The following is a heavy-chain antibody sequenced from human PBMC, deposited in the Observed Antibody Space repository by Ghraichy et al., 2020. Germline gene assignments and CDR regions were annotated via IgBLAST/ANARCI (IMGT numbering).Heavy chain of an antibody. CDR2: IYYSGST. CDR1: GGSISSSSYY. Sequence: SETLSLTCTVSGGSISSSSYYWGWIRQPPGKGLEWIGSIYYSGSTYYNPSLKSRVTISVDTSKNQFSLKLSSVTAADTAVYYCARLGYSGYEAEPDYWGQGTLVTVSS. D-gene: IGHD5-12*01. CDR3: ARLGYSGYEAEPDY. V-gene: IGHV4-39*01. J-gene: IGHJ4*02.